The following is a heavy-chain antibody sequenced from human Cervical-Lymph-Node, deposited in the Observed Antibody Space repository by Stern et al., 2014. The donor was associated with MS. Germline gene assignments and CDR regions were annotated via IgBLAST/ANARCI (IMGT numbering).Heavy chain of an antibody. CDR3: AREASGAYGMDV. Sequence: VQLVASGGGLVQPGGSLRLSCAASGFTFSSYDMHWVRQATGKGLEWVSAIGTAGDTYYPGSVKGRFTISRENAKNSLYLQMNRLRAGDTAVYYCAREASGAYGMDVWGQGTTVTVSS. J-gene: IGHJ6*02. CDR2: IGTAGDT. CDR1: GFTFSSYD. D-gene: IGHD3-10*01. V-gene: IGHV3-13*01.